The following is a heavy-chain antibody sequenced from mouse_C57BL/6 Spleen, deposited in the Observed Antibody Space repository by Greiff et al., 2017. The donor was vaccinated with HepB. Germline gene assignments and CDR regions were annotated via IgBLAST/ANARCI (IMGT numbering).Heavy chain of an antibody. CDR1: GYTFTSYI. CDR2: IYPGNGDT. D-gene: IGHD2-3*01. Sequence: QVQLQQSGAELVRPGASVKMSCKASGYTFTSYIMHWVKQKPRQGLKWIGAIYPGNGDTSYNQKFKGKATLTVDKSSSTAYMQLSSLTAEDSAVYFCARAGYDPSWFAYWGQGTLVTVSA. J-gene: IGHJ3*01. V-gene: IGHV1-12*01. CDR3: ARAGYDPSWFAY.